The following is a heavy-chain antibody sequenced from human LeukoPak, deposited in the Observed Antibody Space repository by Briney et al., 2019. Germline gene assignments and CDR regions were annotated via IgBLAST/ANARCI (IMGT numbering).Heavy chain of an antibody. J-gene: IGHJ4*02. V-gene: IGHV5-51*01. D-gene: IGHD4/OR15-4a*01. CDR3: ARHIGLTTRYFDY. CDR1: GYTYTNYW. CDR2: IYPGDSDT. Sequence: GESLKISCKGSGYTYTNYWIAWVRQMPGKGLEWMGMIYPGDSDTRYSPSFQGHVTISADKSITTAYLQWSSLKASDTAMYYCARHIGLTTRYFDYWGQGTPVTVSS.